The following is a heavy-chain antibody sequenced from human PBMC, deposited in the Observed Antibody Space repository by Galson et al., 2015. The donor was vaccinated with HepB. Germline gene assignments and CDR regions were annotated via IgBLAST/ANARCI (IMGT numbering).Heavy chain of an antibody. J-gene: IGHJ6*02. D-gene: IGHD3-22*01. CDR2: IKQDGTEE. CDR3: ARDGGTYYFDGGAYSWLFYGMDV. CDR1: GLSISSFW. V-gene: IGHV3-7*03. Sequence: SLRLSCAASGLSISSFWVTWVRQAPGKGLEWVASIKQDGTEEHYVDSVKGRFTVSRDNAQNSLYLQMNSLRAEDTAVYYCARDGGTYYFDGGAYSWLFYGMDVWGHGTTVTVSS.